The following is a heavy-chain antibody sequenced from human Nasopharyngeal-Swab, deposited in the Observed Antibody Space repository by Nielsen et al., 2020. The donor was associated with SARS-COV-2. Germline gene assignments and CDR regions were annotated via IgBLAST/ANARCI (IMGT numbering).Heavy chain of an antibody. CDR1: GFTFSSYG. D-gene: IGHD2-2*01. J-gene: IGHJ3*02. Sequence: GESLKISCAASGFTFSSYGTHWVRQAPGKGLEWVAVISYDGSNKYYADSVKGRFTISRDNSKNTLYLQMNSLRAEDTAVYYCAREYHLAFDIWGQGTMVTVSS. CDR3: AREYHLAFDI. V-gene: IGHV3-30*03. CDR2: ISYDGSNK.